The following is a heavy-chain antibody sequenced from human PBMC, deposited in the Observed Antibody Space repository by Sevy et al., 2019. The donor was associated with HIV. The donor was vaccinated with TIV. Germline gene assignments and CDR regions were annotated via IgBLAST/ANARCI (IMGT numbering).Heavy chain of an antibody. Sequence: ASVKVSCKASGYTFTSYGISWVRQAPGQGLEWMGWISAYNGNTNYGQKLQGRVTMTTDTSTSTAYMELRSLRSDDTAVYYCARNFRGYDFWSGYDFDYWGQGTLVTVSS. CDR1: GYTFTSYG. CDR2: ISAYNGNT. J-gene: IGHJ4*02. V-gene: IGHV1-18*01. CDR3: ARNFRGYDFWSGYDFDY. D-gene: IGHD3-3*01.